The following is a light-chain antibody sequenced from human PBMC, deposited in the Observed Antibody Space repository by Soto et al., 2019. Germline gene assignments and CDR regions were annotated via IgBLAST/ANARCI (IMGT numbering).Light chain of an antibody. CDR1: SSDVGAYNY. V-gene: IGLV2-14*03. Sequence: QSALTQPASVSGSPGQSITISCTGTSSDVGAYNYVSWYQQHPGKAPKLVIYEVNNRPSGVSHRFSGSKSGSTASLTISGLQAEDEADYYCSSYTSRDTLLFGGGTKLTVL. CDR3: SSYTSRDTLL. CDR2: EVN. J-gene: IGLJ2*01.